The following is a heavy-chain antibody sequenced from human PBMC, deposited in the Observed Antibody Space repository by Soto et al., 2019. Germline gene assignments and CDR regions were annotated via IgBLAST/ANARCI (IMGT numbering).Heavy chain of an antibody. Sequence: SETLSLAGSVSGASVRSGSFYWSWIRQPPGKGLEWIGFIYNNETFNYNPSLKSRVTLSVDTSKHQFSLKLSSVTAADTAVYYCARVPLRYSSSHNFDSWGQGALVTVSS. CDR1: GASVRSGSFY. CDR2: IYNNETF. V-gene: IGHV4-61*01. D-gene: IGHD6-19*01. J-gene: IGHJ4*02. CDR3: ARVPLRYSSSHNFDS.